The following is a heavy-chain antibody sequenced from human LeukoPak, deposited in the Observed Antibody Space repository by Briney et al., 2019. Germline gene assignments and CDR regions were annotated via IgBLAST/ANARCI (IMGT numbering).Heavy chain of an antibody. Sequence: ASVKVSCKASGYTFTSYDINWVRQATGQGLEWMGWMYPNSGNTGYAQKFQGRVTMTRNTSISTAYMELSSLRSEDTAVYYCARVLRTTVTTPLGYWGQGTLVTVSS. CDR1: GYTFTSYD. CDR2: MYPNSGNT. V-gene: IGHV1-8*01. J-gene: IGHJ4*02. D-gene: IGHD4-17*01. CDR3: ARVLRTTVTTPLGY.